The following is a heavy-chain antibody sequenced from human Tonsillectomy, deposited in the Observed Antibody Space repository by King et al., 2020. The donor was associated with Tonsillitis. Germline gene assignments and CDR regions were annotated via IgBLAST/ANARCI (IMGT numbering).Heavy chain of an antibody. Sequence: VQLVESGGGVVQPGRSLRLSCVASGFTFSDYGVHWVRQAPGKGLEWVAVISYDGNRKHYLDSVKGRFTISRDNSKSTLFLQMNSLRVEDTAVYYCARERLYSSDWGIDSWGQGTLVTVSS. CDR3: ARERLYSSDWGIDS. D-gene: IGHD6-19*01. V-gene: IGHV3-30*19. CDR1: GFTFSDYG. J-gene: IGHJ4*02. CDR2: ISYDGNRK.